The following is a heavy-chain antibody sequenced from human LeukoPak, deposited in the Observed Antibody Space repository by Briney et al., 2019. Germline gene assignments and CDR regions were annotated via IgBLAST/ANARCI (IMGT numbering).Heavy chain of an antibody. CDR3: TRALMPNDRSGVRGWF. D-gene: IGHD3-22*01. CDR1: GCTFTSHW. Sequence: SGEPLQISCMGSGCTFTSHWIGSVRQMPGKGLELMGIIYPGDSAPRYSPPFQGQVTISADKSISTAFLNWTRLTPPNPPIFSFTRALMPNDRSGVRGWFWGQGTLVTVSS. CDR2: IYPGDSAP. J-gene: IGHJ4*02. V-gene: IGHV5-51*03.